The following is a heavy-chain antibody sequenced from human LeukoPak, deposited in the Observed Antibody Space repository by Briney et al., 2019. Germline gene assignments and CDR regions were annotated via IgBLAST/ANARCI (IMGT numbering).Heavy chain of an antibody. CDR1: GYSISSGYY. CDR2: IYHSGST. V-gene: IGHV4-38-2*01. J-gene: IGHJ4*02. CDR3: ARGLRDGYNFYPYYFDY. D-gene: IGHD5-24*01. Sequence: PSETLSLTCAVPGYSISSGYYWGWIRQPPGKGLEWIGNIYHSGSTYYNPSLKSRVTISIDTSKNQFSLKLSSVTAADTAVFYCARGLRDGYNFYPYYFDYWGQGALVTVSS.